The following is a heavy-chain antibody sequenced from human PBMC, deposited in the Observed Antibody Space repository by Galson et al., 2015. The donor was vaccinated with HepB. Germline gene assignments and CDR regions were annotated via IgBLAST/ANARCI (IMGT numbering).Heavy chain of an antibody. D-gene: IGHD2-2*01. Sequence: SLRLSCAASGFTFSSYSMNWVRQAPGKGLEWVSSISSSSSYIYYADSVKGRFTISRDNAKNSLYLQVNSLRAEDTAVYYCARAKSEEYQLDNAFDIWGQGTMVTVSS. V-gene: IGHV3-21*01. CDR3: ARAKSEEYQLDNAFDI. CDR1: GFTFSSYS. CDR2: ISSSSSYI. J-gene: IGHJ3*02.